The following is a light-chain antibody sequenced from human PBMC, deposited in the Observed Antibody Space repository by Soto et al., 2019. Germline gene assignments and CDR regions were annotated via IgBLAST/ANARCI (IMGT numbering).Light chain of an antibody. CDR3: ISYTDRQSYV. Sequence: QSALTQPASVSGSPGQSITISCSGTSSDIGSYDHVAWYQQFPGKSPKLIIYAVSDRPSGVSDRFSGSKSGITASLTISGLQAEDEADYYCISYTDRQSYVFGTGTKLTVL. J-gene: IGLJ1*01. V-gene: IGLV2-14*01. CDR1: SSDIGSYDH. CDR2: AVS.